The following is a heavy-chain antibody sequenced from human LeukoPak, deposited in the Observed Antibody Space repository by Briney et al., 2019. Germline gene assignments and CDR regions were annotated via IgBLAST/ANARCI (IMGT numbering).Heavy chain of an antibody. CDR2: IRYDGSNK. V-gene: IGHV3-30*02. CDR1: GFTFSSYG. D-gene: IGHD5-12*01. Sequence: GGSLRLSCAASGFTFSSYGMHWVRQAPGKGLEWVAFIRYDGSNKYYADSVKGRFTISRDNSKNTLYPQMNSLRAEDTAVYYCAINSGYDDGFDYWGQGTLVTVSS. J-gene: IGHJ4*02. CDR3: AINSGYDDGFDY.